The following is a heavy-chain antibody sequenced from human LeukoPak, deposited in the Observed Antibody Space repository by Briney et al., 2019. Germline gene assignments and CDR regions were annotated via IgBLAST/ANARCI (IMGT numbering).Heavy chain of an antibody. D-gene: IGHD3-16*01. Sequence: SETLSLTCTVSGGSSSSYYWAWIRQPAGKGLEWIGRIYSSGSTNYNPSLKSRVTISVDTSKNQFSLKLSSVTAADTAVYYCARAGGASVIWEGGYFDYWGQGTLVTVSS. V-gene: IGHV4-4*07. CDR3: ARAGGASVIWEGGYFDY. J-gene: IGHJ4*02. CDR2: IYSSGST. CDR1: GGSSSSYY.